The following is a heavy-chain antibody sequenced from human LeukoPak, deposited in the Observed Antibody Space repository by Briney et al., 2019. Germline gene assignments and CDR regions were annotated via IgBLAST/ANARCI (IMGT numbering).Heavy chain of an antibody. CDR3: TTGWREYYYDSSGYYYPRDY. CDR1: GFTFSNAW. J-gene: IGHJ4*02. V-gene: IGHV3-15*01. Sequence: GGSLRFSCAASGFTFSNAWMSWVRQAPGKGLEWVGRIKSKTDGGTTDYAAPVKGRFTISRDDSKNTLYLQMNSLKTEDTAVYYCTTGWREYYYDSSGYYYPRDYWGQGTLVTVSS. CDR2: IKSKTDGGTT. D-gene: IGHD3-22*01.